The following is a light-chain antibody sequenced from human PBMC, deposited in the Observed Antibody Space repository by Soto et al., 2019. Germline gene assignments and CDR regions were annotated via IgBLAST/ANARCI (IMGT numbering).Light chain of an antibody. CDR3: SSYTSSSTLPYV. Sequence: QSALTQPASVSGSPGQSITISCTGTSSDIGSYNYVAWYQQFPGKTPKLIIYEVRNRPSGVSNRFSGSKSGNTASLTISGLQAEDEADYYCSSYTSSSTLPYVFGTGTKVTVL. CDR1: SSDIGSYNY. V-gene: IGLV2-14*01. J-gene: IGLJ1*01. CDR2: EVR.